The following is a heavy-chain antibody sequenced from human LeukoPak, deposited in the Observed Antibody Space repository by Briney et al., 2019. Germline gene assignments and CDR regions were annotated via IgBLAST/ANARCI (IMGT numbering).Heavy chain of an antibody. J-gene: IGHJ4*02. CDR1: GYTFTNYP. CDR3: ARLRSFYGDKIYFDY. D-gene: IGHD4-17*01. Sequence: ASVKVSCKASGYTFTNYPMHWVRQAPGQGLEGMGWVNTNTGNPTYAQGFTGRFVFSLDTSVTTAYLQISSLKAEDTAVYYCARLRSFYGDKIYFDYWGQGTLVTVSS. CDR2: VNTNTGNP. V-gene: IGHV7-4-1*02.